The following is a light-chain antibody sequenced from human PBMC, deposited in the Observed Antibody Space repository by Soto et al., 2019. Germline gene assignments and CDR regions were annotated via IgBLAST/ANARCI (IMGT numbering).Light chain of an antibody. V-gene: IGKV4-1*01. CDR2: WAS. CDR1: QSVLYSSNNKNY. J-gene: IGKJ4*01. CDR3: QQYYSTPRT. Sequence: DIVMTQSPDSLAVSLGERATINCKSSQSVLYSSNNKNYLAWYQQKPEQPPKLLIYWASTRESGVPDRFSGSGSGTDFTLTISSLQAEDVAVYYCQQYYSTPRTFGGGTKVEIK.